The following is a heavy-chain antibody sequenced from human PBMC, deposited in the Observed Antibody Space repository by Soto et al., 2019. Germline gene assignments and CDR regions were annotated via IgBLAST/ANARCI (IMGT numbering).Heavy chain of an antibody. Sequence: PGGSLRLSCAASGFTFSSYAMSWVRQAPGKGLEWVSVISAGGGGTYYADSVKGRFTISRDNSKNTLYLQMNSLRAEDTAVYYCAKLSSSTWKGNSDYWGQGTLVTVSS. V-gene: IGHV3-23*01. D-gene: IGHD2-2*01. CDR1: GFTFSSYA. CDR2: ISAGGGGT. J-gene: IGHJ4*02. CDR3: AKLSSSTWKGNSDY.